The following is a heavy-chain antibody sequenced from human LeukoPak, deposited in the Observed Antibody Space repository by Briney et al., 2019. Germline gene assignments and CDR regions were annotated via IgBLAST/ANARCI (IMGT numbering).Heavy chain of an antibody. Sequence: GESLKISCKVSGYTFSNFWIGWVRQMPGRGLEWMGIIYPGNSDTRYSPSFQGQVTISADKSISTAYLQWSSLKASDTAIYYCARHEVGATDYWGQGTPVTVAS. CDR3: ARHEVGATDY. CDR1: GYTFSNFW. J-gene: IGHJ4*02. V-gene: IGHV5-51*01. D-gene: IGHD1-26*01. CDR2: IYPGNSDT.